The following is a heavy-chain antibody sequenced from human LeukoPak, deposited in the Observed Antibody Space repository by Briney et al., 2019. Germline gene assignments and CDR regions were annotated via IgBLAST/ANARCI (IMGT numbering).Heavy chain of an antibody. CDR1: GFTFNTYT. CDR3: ARVQSYESSDYDYYYYGMDV. V-gene: IGHV3-48*04. D-gene: IGHD3-22*01. CDR2: ISGSSGII. Sequence: GGSLRLSCAASGFTFNTYTMNWVRQAPGKGLEWVSYISGSSGIIDYADSVRGRFTISRDNAKNSLYLQMNSLRAEDTAVYYCARVQSYESSDYDYYYYGMDVWGQGTTVTVSS. J-gene: IGHJ6*02.